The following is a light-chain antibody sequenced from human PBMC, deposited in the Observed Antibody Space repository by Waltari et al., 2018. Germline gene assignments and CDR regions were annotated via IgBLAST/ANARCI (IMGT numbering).Light chain of an antibody. J-gene: IGKJ4*01. CDR1: QSVSSD. V-gene: IGKV3-11*01. CDR2: ESA. CDR3: QQRSNWPLT. Sequence: EIVLTQSPATLSLSPGERATLSCRASQSVSSDLAWYQQKPGQAPRLLIYESANRATGIPAMFSGSGSVTDFTLTISSLEPEYFAVYSCQQRSNWPLTFGGGTKVEIK.